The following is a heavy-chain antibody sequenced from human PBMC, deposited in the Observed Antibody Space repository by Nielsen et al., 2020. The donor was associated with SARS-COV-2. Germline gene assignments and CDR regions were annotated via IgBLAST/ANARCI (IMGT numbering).Heavy chain of an antibody. Sequence: GESLKISRAASGFTFSDYYMSWIRQAPGKGLEWVSYISSSGSTIYYADSVKGRFTISRDNAKNSLYLQMNSLRAEDTAVYYCAPRGIAVAGTNYYYGMDVWGQGTTVTVSS. CDR3: APRGIAVAGTNYYYGMDV. CDR1: GFTFSDYY. D-gene: IGHD6-19*01. CDR2: ISSSGSTI. V-gene: IGHV3-11*04. J-gene: IGHJ6*02.